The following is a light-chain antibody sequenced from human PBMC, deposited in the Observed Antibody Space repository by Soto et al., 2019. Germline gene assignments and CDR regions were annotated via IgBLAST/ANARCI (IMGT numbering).Light chain of an antibody. Sequence: EIVLTQSPGTLSLSPGERATLSCRASQSVSSSYLAWYQQKPGQAPRLLIYGASSRATGIPDRFSGRGSGTDFTLSISSLEPEDFAVYYCQQYGSSPTFGQGTKVEI. CDR3: QQYGSSPT. V-gene: IGKV3-20*01. CDR2: GAS. J-gene: IGKJ1*01. CDR1: QSVSSSY.